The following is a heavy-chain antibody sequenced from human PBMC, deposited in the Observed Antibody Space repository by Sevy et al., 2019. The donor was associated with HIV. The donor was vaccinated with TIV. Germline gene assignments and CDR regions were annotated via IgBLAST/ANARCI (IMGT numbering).Heavy chain of an antibody. V-gene: IGHV1-46*01. CDR2: IHPTGRDI. Sequence: ASVNVSCKASGYVLSYFHIHWVRQAPGQGPEWMGIIHPTGRDITYALKFQGRFTMTRDASTNTVYMDLSSLTSEDTAVYYCARGDSGSRRGFDYWGQGTLVTVS. CDR1: GYVLSYFH. J-gene: IGHJ4*02. CDR3: ARGDSGSRRGFDY. D-gene: IGHD3-10*01.